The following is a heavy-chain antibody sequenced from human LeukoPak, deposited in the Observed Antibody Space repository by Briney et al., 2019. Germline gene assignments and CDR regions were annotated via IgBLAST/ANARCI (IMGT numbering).Heavy chain of an antibody. J-gene: IGHJ5*02. Sequence: PGGSLRLSCAASGFTVSDHLKDWVRQAPGKGLEWVARSRSRARGYSTEYAASVKGRFTISRGESNNLVYLQMNSLQTEDTAVYFCVSTITGSCFDDWGQGTLVTVSS. CDR1: GFTVSDHL. CDR2: SRSRARGYST. D-gene: IGHD5-12*01. V-gene: IGHV3-72*01. CDR3: VSTITGSCFDD.